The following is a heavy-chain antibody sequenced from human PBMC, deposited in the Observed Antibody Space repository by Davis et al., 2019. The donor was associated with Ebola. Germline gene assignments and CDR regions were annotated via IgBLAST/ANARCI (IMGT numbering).Heavy chain of an antibody. CDR2: IIPIFCTA. CDR1: GGTFSSYA. Sequence: SVKVSCQASGGTFSSYAISWVRPAPGQGLEWMGGIIPIFCTANYAQKFQGRVTITADESTSTAYMELSSLRSEDTAVYYCARDYPLSWFDPWGQGTLVTVSS. CDR3: ARDYPLSWFDP. V-gene: IGHV1-69*13. D-gene: IGHD3-16*02. J-gene: IGHJ5*02.